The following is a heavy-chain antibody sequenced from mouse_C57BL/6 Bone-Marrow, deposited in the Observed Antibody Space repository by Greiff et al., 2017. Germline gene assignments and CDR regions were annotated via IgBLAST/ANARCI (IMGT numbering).Heavy chain of an antibody. Sequence: VHVKQSGAELARPGASVQLSCKASGYTFTSYGISWVKQRTGQGLEWIGEIYPRSGNTYYNEKFKGKATLTADKSSSTAYMELRSLTSEDSAVYFCARLGALAYWGQGTLVTVSA. CDR3: ARLGALAY. CDR2: IYPRSGNT. CDR1: GYTFTSYG. J-gene: IGHJ3*01. V-gene: IGHV1-81*01.